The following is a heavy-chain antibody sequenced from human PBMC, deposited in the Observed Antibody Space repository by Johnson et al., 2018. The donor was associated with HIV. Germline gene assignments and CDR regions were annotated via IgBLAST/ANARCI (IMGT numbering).Heavy chain of an antibody. CDR2: ISYDGSNK. V-gene: IGHV3-30-3*01. J-gene: IGHJ3*02. CDR3: ARVVDGAFDI. CDR1: GFTFSSYA. D-gene: IGHD3-9*01. Sequence: QVQLVESGGGVVQPGRSLRLSCAASGFTFSSYAMHWVRQAPGKGLEWGAVISYDGSNKYYADSVKGRFTISRDNSKNTLYLQMNSLRAEDTAVYYCARVVDGAFDIWGQGTMVTVSS.